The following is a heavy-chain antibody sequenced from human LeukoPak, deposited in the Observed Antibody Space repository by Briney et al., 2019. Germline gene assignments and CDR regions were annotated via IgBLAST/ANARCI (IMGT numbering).Heavy chain of an antibody. V-gene: IGHV4-30-4*01. Sequence: SETLSLTCTVSGGSISSGDYYWSWIRQPPGKGLEWIGYIYYSGSTYYNPSLESRVTISVDTPKNQFSLKLSSVTAADTAVYYCARFLVDRNAFDIWGQGTMVTVSS. D-gene: IGHD2-2*01. CDR3: ARFLVDRNAFDI. CDR1: GGSISSGDYY. J-gene: IGHJ3*02. CDR2: IYYSGST.